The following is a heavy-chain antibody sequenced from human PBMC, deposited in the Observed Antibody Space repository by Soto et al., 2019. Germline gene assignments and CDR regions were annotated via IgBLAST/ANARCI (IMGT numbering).Heavy chain of an antibody. Sequence: LGESLKISCKGSGYSFSTYWISWVRQMPGKGLEWMGKIDPSDSDTNYSPSFQGHVTISTDKSISTAYLQWSSLKASDTAMYYCARLGYILGTFDIWGQGTMVTVSS. CDR1: GYSFSTYW. J-gene: IGHJ3*02. V-gene: IGHV5-10-1*01. D-gene: IGHD3-22*01. CDR3: ARLGYILGTFDI. CDR2: IDPSDSDT.